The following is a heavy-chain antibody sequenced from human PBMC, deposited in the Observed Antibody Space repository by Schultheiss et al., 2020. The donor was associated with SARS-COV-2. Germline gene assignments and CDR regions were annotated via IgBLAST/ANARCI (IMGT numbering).Heavy chain of an antibody. CDR3: ARDPHGYCSSTSCYSYYYYGMDV. Sequence: ASVKVSCKASGGTFSSYAISWVRQATGQGLEWMGWMNPNSGNTGYAQKFQGRVTMTRNTSISTAYMELSSLRSEDTAVYYCARDPHGYCSSTSCYSYYYYGMDVWGQGTTVTVSS. J-gene: IGHJ6*02. CDR2: MNPNSGNT. V-gene: IGHV1-8*02. D-gene: IGHD2-2*01. CDR1: GGTFSSYA.